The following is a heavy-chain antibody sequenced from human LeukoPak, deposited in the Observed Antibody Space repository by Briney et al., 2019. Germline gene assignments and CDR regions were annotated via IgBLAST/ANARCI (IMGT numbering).Heavy chain of an antibody. Sequence: ASVKVSCKASSYTFTSYSINWERHPPGQGLEWMGWISTYNGNTKYAQKVQGRVTMTTDTSTSTAYMELRSRRSDDTAVDYCARGLGGSGSYFLTFDYWGQGTLVTVSS. D-gene: IGHD1-26*01. CDR2: ISTYNGNT. J-gene: IGHJ4*02. CDR1: SYTFTSYS. V-gene: IGHV1-18*01. CDR3: ARGLGGSGSYFLTFDY.